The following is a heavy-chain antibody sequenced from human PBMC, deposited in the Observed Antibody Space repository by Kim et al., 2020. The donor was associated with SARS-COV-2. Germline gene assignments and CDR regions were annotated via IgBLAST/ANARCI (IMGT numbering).Heavy chain of an antibody. Sequence: SETLSLTCAVYGGSFSGYYWSWIRQPPGKGLEWIGEINHSGSTNYNPSLKSRVTISVDTSKNQFSLKLSSVTAADTAVYYCAREMNAAAADYWGQGTLVT. D-gene: IGHD6-13*01. J-gene: IGHJ4*02. V-gene: IGHV4-34*01. CDR1: GGSFSGYY. CDR3: AREMNAAAADY. CDR2: INHSGST.